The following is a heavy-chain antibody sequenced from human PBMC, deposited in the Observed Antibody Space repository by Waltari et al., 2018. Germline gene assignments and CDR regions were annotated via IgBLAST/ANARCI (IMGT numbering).Heavy chain of an antibody. CDR1: GGSISSYY. CDR2: IYTSGST. J-gene: IGHJ4*02. D-gene: IGHD2-15*01. CDR3: ARGAYCSGGSCYHPPYYFDY. V-gene: IGHV4-4*07. Sequence: QVQLQESGPGLVKPSETLSLTCTVSGGSISSYYWSWIRQPAGKGLEWIGRIYTSGSTNYNPSPKSRVTMSVDTSKNQFSLKLSSVTAADTAVYYCARGAYCSGGSCYHPPYYFDYWGQGTLVTVSS.